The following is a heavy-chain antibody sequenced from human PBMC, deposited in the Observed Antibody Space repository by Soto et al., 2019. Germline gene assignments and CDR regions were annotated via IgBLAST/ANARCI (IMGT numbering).Heavy chain of an antibody. D-gene: IGHD3-16*02. J-gene: IGHJ4*02. CDR3: ASDPPKFRGVIPTQY. CDR2: IHAGNGNT. Sequence: QVPLVQSGAEVKKPGAAVKVSCKASGYPLTSYAMHWVRQAPGQRIEWMGWIHAGNGNTKYSQKFQGRITITRDTSASTVYMELIRLRYEDAAVYYCASDPPKFRGVIPTQYWGQGTLVAVSA. V-gene: IGHV1-3*01. CDR1: GYPLTSYA.